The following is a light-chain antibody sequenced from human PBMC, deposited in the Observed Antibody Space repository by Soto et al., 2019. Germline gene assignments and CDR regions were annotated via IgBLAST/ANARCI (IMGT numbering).Light chain of an antibody. Sequence: QSALTQPASVSGSPGQSITISCTGTSSDVGGYNYVSWYQHHPGKAPKLMIYEVSNRPSGVSYRFSGSKSGNTASLTISGLQAEDEAEYYCNSYTGSGIGFGTGTKLTVL. J-gene: IGLJ1*01. V-gene: IGLV2-14*01. CDR3: NSYTGSGIG. CDR1: SSDVGGYNY. CDR2: EVS.